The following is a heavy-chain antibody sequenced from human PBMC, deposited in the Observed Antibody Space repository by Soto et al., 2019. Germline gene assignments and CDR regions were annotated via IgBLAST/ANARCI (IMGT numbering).Heavy chain of an antibody. J-gene: IGHJ5*02. CDR1: GDSVSSGLYY. CDR3: ARVSFYYDTSGYAVAWFDP. V-gene: IGHV4-61*01. CDR2: IYHSGTT. D-gene: IGHD3-22*01. Sequence: SETLSLTCSVSGDSVSSGLYYWSWIRQPPGKGLEWIGYIYHSGTTKYNPSLKSPVTVSVDTSKNQFSLKMSLVTAADTAIYYCARVSFYYDTSGYAVAWFDPWGQGISVTVSS.